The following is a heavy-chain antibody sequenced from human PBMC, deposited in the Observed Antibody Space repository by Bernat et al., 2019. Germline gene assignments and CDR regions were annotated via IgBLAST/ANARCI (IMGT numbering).Heavy chain of an antibody. CDR1: GFTFSNAW. J-gene: IGHJ4*02. D-gene: IGHD3-16*02. CDR2: IKSKTDGGTT. Sequence: EVQLVESGGGLVKPVGSLRLSCAASGFTFSNAWMSWVRQAPGKGLEWVGRIKSKTDGGTTDYAAPVKGRFTISRDDSKNTLYLQMNSLKTEDTAVYYCTTVWIWGSYRPLTPGYWGQGTLVTVSS. CDR3: TTVWIWGSYRPLTPGY. V-gene: IGHV3-15*01.